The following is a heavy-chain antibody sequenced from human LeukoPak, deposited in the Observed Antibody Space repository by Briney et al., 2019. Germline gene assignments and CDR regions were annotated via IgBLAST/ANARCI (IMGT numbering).Heavy chain of an antibody. CDR2: ISYDGSNK. CDR1: GFTFSNYG. CDR3: ATNGGQGPLYYYDSSGHNWFDP. D-gene: IGHD3-22*01. J-gene: IGHJ5*02. Sequence: GGSLRLSCAASGFTFSNYGMHWVRQAPGKGLEWVTLISYDGSNKYYADSVKGRFTISRDNSKNTLYLQMNSLRAEDTAVYYCATNGGQGPLYYYDSSGHNWFDPWGQGTLVTVSS. V-gene: IGHV3-30*03.